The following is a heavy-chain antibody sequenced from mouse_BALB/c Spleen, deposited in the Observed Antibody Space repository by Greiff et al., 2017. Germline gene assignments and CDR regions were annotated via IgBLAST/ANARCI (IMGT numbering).Heavy chain of an antibody. V-gene: IGHV1-7*01. Sequence: QVHVKQSGAELAKPGASVKMSCKASGYTFTSYWMHWVKQRPGQGLEWIGYINPSTGYTEYNQKFKDKATLTADKSSSTAYMQLSSLTSEDSAVYYCARIWYDRAMDYWGQGTSVTVSS. CDR2: INPSTGYT. CDR1: GYTFTSYW. J-gene: IGHJ4*01. D-gene: IGHD2-14*01. CDR3: ARIWYDRAMDY.